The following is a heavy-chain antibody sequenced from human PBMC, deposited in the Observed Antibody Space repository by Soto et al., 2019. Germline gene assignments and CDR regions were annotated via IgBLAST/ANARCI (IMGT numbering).Heavy chain of an antibody. D-gene: IGHD4-17*01. CDR1: GFTFSIYA. CDR2: ISGSGGST. V-gene: IGHV3-23*01. J-gene: IGHJ2*01. CDR3: ARRTVGWYFDL. Sequence: EVQLLESGGGLVQPGGSLRLSCAASGFTFSIYAMNWVRQAPGKGLEWVSVISGSGGSTYYADSVKGRFTISRVNSKKMLYLLLISLSPEDMAVYYCARRTVGWYFDLWGRGTLVTVSS.